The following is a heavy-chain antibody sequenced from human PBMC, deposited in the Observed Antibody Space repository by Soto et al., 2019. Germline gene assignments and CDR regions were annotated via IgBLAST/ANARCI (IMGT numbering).Heavy chain of an antibody. CDR2: MNPNSGNT. J-gene: IGHJ5*02. V-gene: IGHV1-8*01. D-gene: IGHD4-17*01. Sequence: GASVKVSCKASGYTFTSYDINWVRQATGQGLEWMGWMNPNSGNTGYAQKFQGRVTMTRDTSMSTAYTELSSLRSEDTAVYYCARDANYGDYVWFDPWGQGTLVTVSS. CDR3: ARDANYGDYVWFDP. CDR1: GYTFTSYD.